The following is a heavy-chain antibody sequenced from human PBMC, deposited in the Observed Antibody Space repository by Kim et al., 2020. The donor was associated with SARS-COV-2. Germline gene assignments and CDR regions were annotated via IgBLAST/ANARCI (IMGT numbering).Heavy chain of an antibody. D-gene: IGHD3-10*01. CDR2: FSDSSAGI. J-gene: IGHJ3*01. CDR1: GFTFSSYG. V-gene: IGHV3-23*01. Sequence: GGSLRLSCAASGFTFSSYGMSWVRQAPGKGLEWVSSFSDSSAGIYYADSVRGRFTISRDNSKNTLYLQMNSLTADDTAIYYCARETQRWFGCASHFWG. CDR3: ARETQRWFGCASHF.